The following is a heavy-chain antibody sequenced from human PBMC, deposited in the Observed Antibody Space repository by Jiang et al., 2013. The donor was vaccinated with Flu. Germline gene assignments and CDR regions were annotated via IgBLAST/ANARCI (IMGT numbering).Heavy chain of an antibody. J-gene: IGHJ6*02. CDR3: AKAIRRRAVAASMDV. CDR2: ISWNRGTI. D-gene: IGHD2-15*01. V-gene: IGHV3-9*01. CDR1: GFTFDDYA. Sequence: QLLESGGGLVEPGRSLRLSCTASGFTFDDYAMHWVRQAPGKGLEWVSGISWNRGTIGYADSAKGRFTISRDNAKNSLYLQMNSLRAEDTALYYCAKAIRRRAVAASMDVWGQGTTVTVS.